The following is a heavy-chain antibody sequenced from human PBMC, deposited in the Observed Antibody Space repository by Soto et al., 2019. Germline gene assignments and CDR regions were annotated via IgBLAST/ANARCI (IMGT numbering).Heavy chain of an antibody. CDR3: ARFRFLEWFDAFDI. J-gene: IGHJ3*02. CDR2: IYHSGST. V-gene: IGHV4-4*02. CDR1: GGSISSSNW. Sequence: PSETLSLTCAVSGGSISSSNWWRWVRQPPGKGLEWIGEIYHSGSTNYNPSLKSRVTISVDKSKHQFSLKLSSVTAADTAVYYCARFRFLEWFDAFDIWGQGTMVTVSS. D-gene: IGHD3-3*01.